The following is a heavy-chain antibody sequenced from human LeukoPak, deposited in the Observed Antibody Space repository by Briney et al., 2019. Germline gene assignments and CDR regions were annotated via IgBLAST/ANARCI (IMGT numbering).Heavy chain of an antibody. D-gene: IGHD2-2*01. CDR1: GFTFDEFA. J-gene: IGHJ1*01. Sequence: GGSLRLSCAASGFTFDEFAMHWVRQAPGKGLEWVSFVSGDGGRTDYADSVKGRFTISRDNSKSSLYLQMNSLTAEDTAFYFCARDRMSRAPTYFHHWGQGTLVTVSA. CDR3: ARDRMSRAPTYFHH. V-gene: IGHV3-43*02. CDR2: VSGDGGRT.